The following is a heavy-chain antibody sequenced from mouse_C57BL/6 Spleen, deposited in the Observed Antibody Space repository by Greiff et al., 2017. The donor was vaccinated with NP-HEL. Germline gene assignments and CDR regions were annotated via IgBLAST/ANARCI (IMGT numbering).Heavy chain of an antibody. Sequence: VQLQQSGAELVRPGASVKLSCTASGFNIKDDYMHWVKQRPEQGLEWIGWIDPENGDTEYASKFQGKATITADTSSNTAYLQLSSLTSEDTAVYYCTTGNYVVAYWGQGTLVTVSA. V-gene: IGHV14-4*01. J-gene: IGHJ3*01. D-gene: IGHD1-1*01. CDR3: TTGNYVVAY. CDR1: GFNIKDDY. CDR2: IDPENGDT.